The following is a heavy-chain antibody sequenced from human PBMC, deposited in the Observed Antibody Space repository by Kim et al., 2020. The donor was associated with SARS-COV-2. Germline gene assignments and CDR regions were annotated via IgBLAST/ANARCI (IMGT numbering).Heavy chain of an antibody. D-gene: IGHD2-15*01. Sequence: RYSPSFQGQVTISADKSISTAYLQWSSLKASDTAMYYCARTLVAATPPDYWGQGTLVTVSS. CDR3: ARTLVAATPPDY. J-gene: IGHJ4*02. V-gene: IGHV5-51*01.